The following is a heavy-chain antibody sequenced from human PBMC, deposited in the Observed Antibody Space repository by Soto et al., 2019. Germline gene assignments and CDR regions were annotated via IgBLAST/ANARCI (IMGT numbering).Heavy chain of an antibody. D-gene: IGHD3-10*01. V-gene: IGHV3-23*01. Sequence: PGGSLRLSCAASGFTFSSYAMSWVRQAPGKGLEWVSAISGSGGSTYYADSVKGRFTISRDNSKNTLYLQMNSLRAEDTAVYYCAKYLWFGELLHHLFDYWGQGTLVTVSS. J-gene: IGHJ4*02. CDR3: AKYLWFGELLHHLFDY. CDR2: ISGSGGST. CDR1: GFTFSSYA.